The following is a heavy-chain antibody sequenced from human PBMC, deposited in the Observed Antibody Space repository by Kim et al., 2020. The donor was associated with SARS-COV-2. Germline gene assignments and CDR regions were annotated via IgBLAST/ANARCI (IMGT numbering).Heavy chain of an antibody. D-gene: IGHD1-1*01. J-gene: IGHJ6*02. CDR2: N. V-gene: IGHV6-1*01. CDR3: ASRAATGALDV. Sequence: NDYAVSVKSRITITPATSKNQFSLQLNSVTPDDTAVYYCASRAATGALDVWGQGTTVTVSS.